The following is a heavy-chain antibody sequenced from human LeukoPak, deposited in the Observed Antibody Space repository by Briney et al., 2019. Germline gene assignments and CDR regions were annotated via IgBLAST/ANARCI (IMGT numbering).Heavy chain of an antibody. CDR2: IYTSGST. J-gene: IGHJ3*02. D-gene: IGHD3-22*01. CDR1: GGSISSNY. CDR3: ASSPDYYDSSGYYPNDAFDI. V-gene: IGHV4-4*07. Sequence: PSETLSLTCTVSGGSISSNYWSWIRQPAGKGLEWIGRIYTSGSTNYNPSLKSRVTMSVDTSKNQFSLKLSSVTAADTAVYYCASSPDYYDSSGYYPNDAFDIWGQGTMVTVSS.